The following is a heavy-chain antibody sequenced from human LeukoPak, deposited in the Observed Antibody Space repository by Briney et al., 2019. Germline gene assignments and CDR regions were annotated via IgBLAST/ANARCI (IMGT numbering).Heavy chain of an antibody. J-gene: IGHJ6*02. CDR3: ARESPNYGSGSYLPLDV. CDR1: GGSFSGYY. CDR2: INHSGST. D-gene: IGHD3-10*01. Sequence: PSETLSLTCAVYGGSFSGYYWSWIRQPPGKGLEWIGEINHSGSTNYNPSLKSRVTISVDTSKNQFSLKLSSVAAAATAVYYCARESPNYGSGSYLPLDVWGQGTTVTVSS. V-gene: IGHV4-34*01.